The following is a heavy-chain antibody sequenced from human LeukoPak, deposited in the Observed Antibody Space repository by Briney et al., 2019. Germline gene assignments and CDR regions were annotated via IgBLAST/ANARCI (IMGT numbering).Heavy chain of an antibody. J-gene: IGHJ4*02. V-gene: IGHV1-69*13. Sequence: SVKVSCKASGGAFSNFAINWVRQAPGQGPEWMGGVIPIFGRANYAQRFQGRVTITADESTSTVYMELSSPRSEDTAVYYCARASGDSSNYDFPKPYSYWGQGTLVTVSS. CDR2: VIPIFGRA. CDR3: ARASGDSSNYDFPKPYSY. CDR1: GGAFSNFA. D-gene: IGHD3-22*01.